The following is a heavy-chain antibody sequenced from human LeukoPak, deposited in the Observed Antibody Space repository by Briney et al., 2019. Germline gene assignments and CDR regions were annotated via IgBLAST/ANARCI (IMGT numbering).Heavy chain of an antibody. CDR1: GGTLSSYA. Sequence: SVKVSCKASGGTLSSYAISWVRQAPGQGLEWMGRIIPILGIANYAQKFQGRVTITADKSTSTAYMELSSLRSEDTAVYYCARTYYYDSSGYIGAFDIWGQGTMVTVSS. J-gene: IGHJ3*02. V-gene: IGHV1-69*04. D-gene: IGHD3-22*01. CDR3: ARTYYYDSSGYIGAFDI. CDR2: IIPILGIA.